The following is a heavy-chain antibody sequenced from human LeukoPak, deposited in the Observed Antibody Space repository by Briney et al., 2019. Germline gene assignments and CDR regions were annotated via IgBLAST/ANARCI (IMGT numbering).Heavy chain of an antibody. CDR3: ARQPIEEQPPDY. J-gene: IGHJ4*02. Sequence: SETLSLTCTVSGGSISSSSYYWGWIRQPPGKGLEWIGSIYYSGSTYYNPSLESRVTISVDTSKNQFSLKLSSVTAADTAVYYCARQPIEEQPPDYWGQGTLVTVSS. CDR2: IYYSGST. CDR1: GGSISSSSYY. D-gene: IGHD6-13*01. V-gene: IGHV4-39*01.